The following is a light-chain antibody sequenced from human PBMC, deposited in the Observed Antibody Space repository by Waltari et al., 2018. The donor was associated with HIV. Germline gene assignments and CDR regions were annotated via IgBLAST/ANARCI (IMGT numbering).Light chain of an antibody. CDR2: WPS. V-gene: IGKV4-1*01. Sequence: DIVMTQSPDSRAVSLGERAPINCKPIQSVLYNSNNTNFLAWYQQKSGQPPKLLIYWPSTRESGVPDRFSGSGSGTDFTLTISSLQAEDVAVYYCQQYYSTPRTFGQGTKVEIK. J-gene: IGKJ1*01. CDR1: QSVLYNSNNTNF. CDR3: QQYYSTPRT.